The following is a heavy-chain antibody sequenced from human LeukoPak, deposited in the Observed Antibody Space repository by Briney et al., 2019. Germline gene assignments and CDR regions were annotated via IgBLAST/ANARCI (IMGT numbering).Heavy chain of an antibody. CDR2: ISSRSDYI. J-gene: IGHJ4*02. V-gene: IGHV3-21*01. CDR1: GFTLNGYT. CDR3: ARDTTYSNPYYFDY. Sequence: GGSLRLSCAASGFTLNGYTMNWVRQAPGKGLEWVSSISSRSDYIYYTGSVRGRFTVSRDNAKNSLFLQMNSLRADDTAVYYCARDTTYSNPYYFDYWGQGTLVTVSS. D-gene: IGHD4-11*01.